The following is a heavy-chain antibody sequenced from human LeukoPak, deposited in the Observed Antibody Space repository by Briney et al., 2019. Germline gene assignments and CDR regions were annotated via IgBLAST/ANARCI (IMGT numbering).Heavy chain of an antibody. V-gene: IGHV4-31*03. CDR3: ARGKYWSSTSCYGPFDY. D-gene: IGHD2-2*01. Sequence: SDTLSLTCTVSGGSISSGGYYWSWVPKHPGKGLEWIGYIYYRGSTYYNPSLKSRVTISVDTSKNQFSLKLSSVTAADTAVYYCARGKYWSSTSCYGPFDYWGQGTLVTVSS. J-gene: IGHJ4*02. CDR1: GGSISSGGYY. CDR2: IYYRGST.